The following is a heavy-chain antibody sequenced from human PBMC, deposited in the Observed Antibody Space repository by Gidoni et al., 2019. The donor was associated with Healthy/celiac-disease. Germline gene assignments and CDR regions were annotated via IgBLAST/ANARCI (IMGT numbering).Heavy chain of an antibody. J-gene: IGHJ6*02. CDR2: IWYEGSNK. Sequence: QVQLVGSGGGVVQPGRSLGLSCAASGFPFSRSGMPWVRQAPGKGLGWVAVIWYEGSNKYYADSVKGRFTISRDNSKNTLYLQMNSLRAEDTAVYYCARDHTVRGGIISVGYYYYYGMDVWGQGTTVTVSS. CDR1: GFPFSRSG. CDR3: ARDHTVRGGIISVGYYYYYGMDV. D-gene: IGHD3-10*01. V-gene: IGHV3-33*01.